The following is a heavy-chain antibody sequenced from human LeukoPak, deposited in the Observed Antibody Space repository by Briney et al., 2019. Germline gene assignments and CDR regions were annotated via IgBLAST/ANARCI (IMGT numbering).Heavy chain of an antibody. CDR1: GYTFTSYG. D-gene: IGHD2-2*01. J-gene: IGHJ3*02. CDR2: ISAYNGNT. Sequence: ASVKVSCKASGYTFTSYGISWVRQAPGQGLEWMGWISAYNGNTNYAQKLQGRVTMTIDTSTSTAYMELRSLRSDDTAVYYCARDGSTSWLDAFDIWGQGTMVTVSS. CDR3: ARDGSTSWLDAFDI. V-gene: IGHV1-18*01.